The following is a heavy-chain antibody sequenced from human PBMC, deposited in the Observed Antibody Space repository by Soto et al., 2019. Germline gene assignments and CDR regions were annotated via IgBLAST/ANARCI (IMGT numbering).Heavy chain of an antibody. D-gene: IGHD4-17*01. V-gene: IGHV1-69*01. Sequence: QVQLVQSGAEVKKPGSSVKVSCKASGGTFSSYAISWVRQAPGQGLEWMGGIIPIFDTANYAQKFQGRVTITADESTSTAYMELSSLRSEDTAVYYCARERESLFDYGATRPLDYWGQGTLVTVSS. J-gene: IGHJ4*02. CDR3: ARERESLFDYGATRPLDY. CDR1: GGTFSSYA. CDR2: IIPIFDTA.